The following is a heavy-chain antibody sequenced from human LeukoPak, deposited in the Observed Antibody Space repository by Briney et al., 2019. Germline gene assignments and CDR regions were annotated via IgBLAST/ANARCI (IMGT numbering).Heavy chain of an antibody. D-gene: IGHD1-26*01. J-gene: IGHJ4*02. CDR3: ARDQYSGSLDY. CDR2: FYSTGST. V-gene: IGHV4-4*07. Sequence: PSETLSLTCTVSGGSISSYYWTWIRQPAGKGLEWIGRFYSTGSTNYNPSLKSRVIMSVGTSKNQFSLKLSSVTAADTAVYYCARDQYSGSLDYWGQGTLVTVSS. CDR1: GGSISSYY.